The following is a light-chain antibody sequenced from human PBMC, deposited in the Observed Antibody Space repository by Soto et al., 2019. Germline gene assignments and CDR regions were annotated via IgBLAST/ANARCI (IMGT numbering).Light chain of an antibody. Sequence: QSVLTQSPSASASLGASVKLTCTLSSGHSNYAIAWHQRQPEKGPRFLMKVNSGGSHIKGDGIPDRFSGSSSGAERYLFISSLQSDDEADYYCQTWGTGSAIVVFGGGTQLTVL. V-gene: IGLV4-69*01. CDR3: QTWGTGSAIVV. CDR1: SGHSNYA. J-gene: IGLJ7*01. CDR2: VNSGGSH.